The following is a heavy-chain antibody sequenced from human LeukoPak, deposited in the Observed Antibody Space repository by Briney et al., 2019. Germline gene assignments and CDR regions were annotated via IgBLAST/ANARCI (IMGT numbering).Heavy chain of an antibody. CDR3: AAGGCYDNSGTDY. J-gene: IGHJ4*02. CDR2: IYYTGNT. Sequence: SETLSLTCTVSGGSISSYYWSWIRQPPGKGLEWIGYIYYTGNTSYNPSLKSRVTISVDTSMNHFSLRLSSVTAADTAVYYCAAGGCYDNSGTDYWGQGTLVTVSS. D-gene: IGHD3-22*01. CDR1: GGSISSYY. V-gene: IGHV4-59*01.